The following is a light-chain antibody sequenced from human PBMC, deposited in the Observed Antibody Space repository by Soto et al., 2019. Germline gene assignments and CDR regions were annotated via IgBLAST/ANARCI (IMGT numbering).Light chain of an antibody. CDR3: SSYTTSNTSQIV. Sequence: QSALTQPASVSGSPGQSITISCTGTSSDVGGYNYVSWYQQHPGKAPNFMIYDVSNRPSGVSNRFSGSKSGNTASLTISGLQPEDEADYYYSSYTTSNTSQIVFGTGTKVTVL. J-gene: IGLJ1*01. CDR2: DVS. CDR1: SSDVGGYNY. V-gene: IGLV2-14*01.